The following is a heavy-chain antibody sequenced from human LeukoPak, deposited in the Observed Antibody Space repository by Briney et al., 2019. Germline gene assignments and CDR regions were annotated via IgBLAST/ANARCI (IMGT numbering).Heavy chain of an antibody. Sequence: GGSLRLSCAASGFTFSSYAMSWVRQAPGKGLECVSLIQSGGSTYYADSVKGRFTISTDNSKNTLYLQMNSLRAEDTAVYYCARYFGDVWGQGTTVTVSS. D-gene: IGHD3-9*01. CDR1: GFTFSSYA. V-gene: IGHV3-23*03. J-gene: IGHJ6*02. CDR3: ARYFGDV. CDR2: IQSGGST.